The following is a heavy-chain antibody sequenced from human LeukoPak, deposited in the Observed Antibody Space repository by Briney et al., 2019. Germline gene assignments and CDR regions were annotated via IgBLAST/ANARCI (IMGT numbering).Heavy chain of an antibody. CDR2: ISSNSDNT. V-gene: IGHV1-18*01. CDR3: ARDWGSIKVIADY. D-gene: IGHD7-27*01. J-gene: IGHJ4*02. Sequence: ASVKVSCKATGYTFTSYGISWVRQAPGQGLEWMGPISSNSDNTNYAQKLQGRVTMTTDTSTSTAYMELRSRRSDDTALYFCARDWGSIKVIADYWGQGTLVTVSS. CDR1: GYTFTSYG.